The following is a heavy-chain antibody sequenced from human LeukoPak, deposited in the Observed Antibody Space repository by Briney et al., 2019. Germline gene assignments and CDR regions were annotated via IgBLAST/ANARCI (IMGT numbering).Heavy chain of an antibody. Sequence: SETLSLTCSVSGASISSYYWSWIRQPPGKGLEWIGYIYYSGSTNYNPSLKSRVTMSVDTSKNQFSLELSSVTAADTAVHYCARVDTRRADAFDIWGQGTMVTVSS. J-gene: IGHJ3*02. CDR3: ARVDTRRADAFDI. CDR1: GASISSYY. CDR2: IYYSGST. V-gene: IGHV4-59*01. D-gene: IGHD5-18*01.